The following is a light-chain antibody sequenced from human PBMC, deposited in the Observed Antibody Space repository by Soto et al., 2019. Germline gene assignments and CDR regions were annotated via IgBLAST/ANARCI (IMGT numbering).Light chain of an antibody. Sequence: QSVLTQPPSVSGAPGQRVTISCTGSSSNIGAGYDVHWYQQLPGTAPKLLIHGNSNRPSGVPDRFSGSKSGTSAALAITGLQAEDEADYYGQSYDSSLSGDVVFGGGTKVTVL. CDR2: GNS. CDR3: QSYDSSLSGDVV. CDR1: SSNIGAGYD. J-gene: IGLJ2*01. V-gene: IGLV1-40*01.